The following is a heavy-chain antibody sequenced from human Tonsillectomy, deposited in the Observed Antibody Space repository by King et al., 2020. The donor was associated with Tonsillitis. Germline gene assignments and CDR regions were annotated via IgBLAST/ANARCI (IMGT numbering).Heavy chain of an antibody. CDR1: GGSISSSSYY. J-gene: IGHJ6*03. Sequence: PLQESGPGLVKPSETLSLTCTVSGGSISSSSYYWGWIRPPPGKGLEWIGSIYYSGSTYYNPSLKSRVTISVDTSKNQFSLKLSSVTAADTAVYYCARQRITMIVDYYYYMDVWGKGTTVTVSS. CDR2: IYYSGST. CDR3: ARQRITMIVDYYYYMDV. D-gene: IGHD3-22*01. V-gene: IGHV4-39*01.